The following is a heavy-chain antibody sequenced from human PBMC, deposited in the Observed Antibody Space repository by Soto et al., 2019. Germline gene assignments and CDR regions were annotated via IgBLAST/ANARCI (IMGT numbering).Heavy chain of an antibody. Sequence: EVPLVESGGGLVQPGRSLRLSCAASGFTFDDYAMHWVRQAPGKGLEWVSGISWNSGSIGYADSVKGRFTISRDNAKNSLYLQMNSLRAEDTALYYGAKDMYSYGRTANWFDPWGQGTLVTVSS. CDR1: GFTFDDYA. J-gene: IGHJ5*02. CDR2: ISWNSGSI. V-gene: IGHV3-9*01. D-gene: IGHD5-18*01. CDR3: AKDMYSYGRTANWFDP.